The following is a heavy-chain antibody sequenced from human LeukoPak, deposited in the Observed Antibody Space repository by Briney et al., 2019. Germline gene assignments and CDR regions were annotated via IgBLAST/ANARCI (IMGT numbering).Heavy chain of an antibody. CDR2: IIPILGIA. D-gene: IGHD3-22*01. Sequence: SVKVSCKASGGTFSSYAISWVRLAPGQGLEWMGRIIPILGIANYAQKFQGRVTIAADKSTSTAYMELSSLRSEDTAVYYCARAPWYCDSSGYYAPGWFDPWGQGTLVTVSS. CDR3: ARAPWYCDSSGYYAPGWFDP. CDR1: GGTFSSYA. V-gene: IGHV1-69*04. J-gene: IGHJ5*02.